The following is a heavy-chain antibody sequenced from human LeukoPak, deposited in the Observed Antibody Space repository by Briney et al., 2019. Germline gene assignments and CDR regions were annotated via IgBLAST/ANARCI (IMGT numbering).Heavy chain of an antibody. CDR3: VRAVSVSSYYFDC. CDR1: GFTFSDYY. J-gene: IGHJ4*02. V-gene: IGHV3-11*05. D-gene: IGHD5/OR15-5a*01. CDR2: ISSSSSYT. Sequence: GGSLRLSCAASGFTFSDYYMSWIRQAPGKGLEWISYISSSSSYTNYVDSVKGRFTISRDNAKNSLYLQMNSLRAEGTAVYYCVRAVSVSSYYFDCWGQGTLVTVSS.